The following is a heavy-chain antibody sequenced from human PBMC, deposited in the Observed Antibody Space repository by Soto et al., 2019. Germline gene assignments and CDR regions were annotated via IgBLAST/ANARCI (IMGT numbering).Heavy chain of an antibody. D-gene: IGHD2-2*01. V-gene: IGHV1-18*01. Sequence: QVQLVQSGAEVKKPGASVKVSCKASGYTFTSYGISWVRQAPGQGLEWMGWISAYSGNTNYAQKLQGRVTMTTDTSTSTAYMELRSLRSDDTAVYYCARDLLVGVFAPGWFDPWGQGTLVTVSS. J-gene: IGHJ5*02. CDR2: ISAYSGNT. CDR3: ARDLLVGVFAPGWFDP. CDR1: GYTFTSYG.